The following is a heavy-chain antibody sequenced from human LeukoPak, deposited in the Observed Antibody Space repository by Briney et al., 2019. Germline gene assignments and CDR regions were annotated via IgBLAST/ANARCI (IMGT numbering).Heavy chain of an antibody. CDR1: GFTFSSDG. V-gene: IGHV3-30*02. CDR2: VSNNGIDK. D-gene: IGHD1-20*01. Sequence: GGSLRLSCAVSGFTFSSDGIHWVRQAPGKGLEWVAFVSNNGIDKHYGDSVQGRFSISRDNSKNTLYLEMKSLRVEDTATYYCAKGITRDSYYLDYWGQGTLVTVSS. J-gene: IGHJ4*02. CDR3: AKGITRDSYYLDY.